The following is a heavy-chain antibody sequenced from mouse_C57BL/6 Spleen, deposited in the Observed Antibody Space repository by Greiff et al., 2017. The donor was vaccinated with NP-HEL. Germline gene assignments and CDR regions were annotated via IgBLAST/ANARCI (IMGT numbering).Heavy chain of an antibody. Sequence: VKLQESGAELVKPGASVKISCKASGYAFSSYWMNWVKQRPGKGLEWIGQIYPGDGDTNYNGKFKGKATLTADKSSSTAYMQLSSLTSEDSAVYFCAEGDYYGSYYYAMDYWGQGTSVTVSS. J-gene: IGHJ4*01. D-gene: IGHD1-1*01. CDR2: IYPGDGDT. V-gene: IGHV1-80*01. CDR3: AEGDYYGSYYYAMDY. CDR1: GYAFSSYW.